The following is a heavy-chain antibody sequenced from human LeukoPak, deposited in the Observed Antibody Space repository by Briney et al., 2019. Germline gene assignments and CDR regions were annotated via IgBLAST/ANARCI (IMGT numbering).Heavy chain of an antibody. Sequence: PGRSLRLSCTASGFTFSSYAMHWVRQAPGKGLEWVALISYDGSDKYYADSVKGRFTISRDNSKNTLYLQMNSLRAEDTAVYYCAKLSGYDILTGYLGYIGHWGQGTLVTVSS. V-gene: IGHV3-30*04. D-gene: IGHD3-9*01. CDR3: AKLSGYDILTGYLGYIGH. CDR2: ISYDGSDK. J-gene: IGHJ4*02. CDR1: GFTFSSYA.